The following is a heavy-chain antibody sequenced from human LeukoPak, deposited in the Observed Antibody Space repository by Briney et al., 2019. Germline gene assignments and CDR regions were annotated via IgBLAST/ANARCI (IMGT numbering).Heavy chain of an antibody. CDR3: AKSSGGVAGTGAFDI. D-gene: IGHD6-19*01. CDR2: ISWNSGSI. J-gene: IGHJ3*02. CDR1: GFTFDDYA. Sequence: GRSLRLSCAASGFTFDDYAMHWVRQAPGKGLEWVSGISWNSGSIGYADSVKGRFTISRDNAKNSLYLQMNSLRAEDTALYYCAKSSGGVAGTGAFDIWGQGTMVTVSS. V-gene: IGHV3-9*01.